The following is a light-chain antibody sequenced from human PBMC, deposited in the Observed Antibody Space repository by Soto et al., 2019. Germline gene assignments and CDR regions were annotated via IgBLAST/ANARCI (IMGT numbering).Light chain of an antibody. V-gene: IGKV1-5*03. Sequence: DIQMTQSPSTLSASVGDRVTITCRASQSISSWLAWYQQKPGKAPTLLIYKASSLESGVPSRFSGSGSGTEFTLTISSLQPDDFATYYCQQYNSYPSFGQGTNVEIK. J-gene: IGKJ1*01. CDR1: QSISSW. CDR3: QQYNSYPS. CDR2: KAS.